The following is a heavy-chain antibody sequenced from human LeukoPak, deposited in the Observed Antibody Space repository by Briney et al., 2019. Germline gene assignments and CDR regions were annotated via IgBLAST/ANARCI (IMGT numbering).Heavy chain of an antibody. Sequence: SETLSLTCFVSGGSINSGGYYWTWIRQPAGKALEWIGRFHTSGSTYYNPSLQNRVTISVDTSKNQLSLKVNSVTAADTAVYYCARSTPTLIVLSAWGQGTLVTVSS. CDR1: GGSINSGGYY. CDR3: ARSTPTLIVLSA. CDR2: FHTSGST. J-gene: IGHJ5*02. V-gene: IGHV4-61*02. D-gene: IGHD1-26*01.